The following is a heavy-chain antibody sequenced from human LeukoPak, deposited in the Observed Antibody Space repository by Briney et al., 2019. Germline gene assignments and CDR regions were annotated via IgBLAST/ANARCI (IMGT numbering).Heavy chain of an antibody. D-gene: IGHD2-8*01. V-gene: IGHV4-4*07. Sequence: SETLSLTCALPRGSISRYYGRWIRHPPRRGLGWVWPIYTRGSANYNPSLKSRVTMSVDTSKNQFSLKLSSVTAADTAVYYCAREQWLVYCSDGDCLMFYYGMDVWGQGTTVTVSS. J-gene: IGHJ6*02. CDR3: AREQWLVYCSDGDCLMFYYGMDV. CDR2: IYTRGSA. CDR1: RGSISRYY.